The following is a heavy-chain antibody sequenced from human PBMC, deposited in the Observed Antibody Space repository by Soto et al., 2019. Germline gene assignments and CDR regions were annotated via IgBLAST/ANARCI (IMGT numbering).Heavy chain of an antibody. CDR1: VCTFSSYG. CDR3: AKDRWNVTGFEY. D-gene: IGHD7-27*01. J-gene: IGHJ4*02. V-gene: IGHV3-30*18. Sequence: PVGSLRLSCASSVCTFSSYGMHCVRHSPGKGLEWVAVISYDGSNKYYADSVKGRFTISRDNSKNTLYLQMNSLRAEDTAVYYFAKDRWNVTGFEYLGQGTLVIVSS. CDR2: ISYDGSNK.